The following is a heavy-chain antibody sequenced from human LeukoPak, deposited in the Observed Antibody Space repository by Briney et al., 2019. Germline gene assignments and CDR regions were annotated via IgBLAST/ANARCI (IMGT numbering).Heavy chain of an antibody. CDR3: ARPAYTAAYDL. V-gene: IGHV3-7*01. J-gene: IGHJ3*01. CDR1: GFIFSTYW. Sequence: GGSLRLSCAASGFIFSTYWMTWVRQAPGKGLEWVANMKGDGSEMHYEDSVKGRFTISRDNTKSSLYLQMNSLRAEDTAVYYCARPAYTAAYDLWGQGTMVTVSS. CDR2: MKGDGSEM. D-gene: IGHD3-16*01.